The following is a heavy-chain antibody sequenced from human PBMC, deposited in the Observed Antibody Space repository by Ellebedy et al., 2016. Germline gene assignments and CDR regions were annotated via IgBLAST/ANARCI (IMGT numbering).Heavy chain of an antibody. V-gene: IGHV4-61*08. J-gene: IGHJ5*02. D-gene: IGHD3-9*01. CDR3: AREGSGRYFDTDNWFDP. CDR2: IYYSGST. Sequence: SETLSLTXTVSGGSISSGGYYWSWIRQHPGKGLEWIGYIYYSGSTNYNPSLKSRVTISVDTSKNQFSLKLSSVTAADTAVYYCAREGSGRYFDTDNWFDPWGQGTLVTVSS. CDR1: GGSISSGGYY.